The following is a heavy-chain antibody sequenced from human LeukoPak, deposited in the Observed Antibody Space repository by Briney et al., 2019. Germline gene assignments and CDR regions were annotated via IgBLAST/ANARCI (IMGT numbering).Heavy chain of an antibody. CDR3: ARDYGGSSPF. CDR1: GFTFDDYG. J-gene: IGHJ4*02. CDR2: INWNGGST. V-gene: IGHV3-20*04. Sequence: GGSLRLSCAASGFTFDDYGMSWVRQAPGKGLEWVSGINWNGGSTGYADSVKGRFTISRDNAKNSLYLHMNSLRAEDTAVYYCARDYGGSSPFWGQGTLVTVSS. D-gene: IGHD4-23*01.